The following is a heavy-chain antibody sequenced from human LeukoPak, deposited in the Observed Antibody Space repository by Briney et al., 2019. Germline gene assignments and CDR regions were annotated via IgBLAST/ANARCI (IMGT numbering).Heavy chain of an antibody. V-gene: IGHV3-23*01. CDR2: ISNTGRAT. CDR3: AHQVPPNDEFFDL. J-gene: IGHJ5*02. CDR1: GFPLSSYS. Sequence: GGSLRLSCVASGFPLSSYSMHWVRQAPGEGLEWLSGISNTGRATDYADSIKGRFTISRDNSKNTVFLQMNSLRAEDTAEYFCAHQVPPNDEFFDLWGQGTLVTVSS.